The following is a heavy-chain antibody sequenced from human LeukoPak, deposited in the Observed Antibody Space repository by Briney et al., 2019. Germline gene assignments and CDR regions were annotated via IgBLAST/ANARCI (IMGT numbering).Heavy chain of an antibody. CDR1: GXSISSYY. D-gene: IGHD3-22*01. J-gene: IGHJ4*02. V-gene: IGHV4-59*01. Sequence: PSETLSLTCTVSGXSISSYYGSWIRQPPGKGLEWIGYIYYSGSTNYNPSLKSRVTISVDTSKNQFSLKLSSVTAADTAVYYCARVGGYEGFDYWGQGTLVTVSS. CDR2: IYYSGST. CDR3: ARVGGYEGFDY.